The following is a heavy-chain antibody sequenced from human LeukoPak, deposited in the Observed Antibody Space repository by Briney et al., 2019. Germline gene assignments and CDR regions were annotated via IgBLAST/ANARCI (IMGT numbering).Heavy chain of an antibody. CDR3: TTDGVGVEGATYDN. Sequence: GGSLRLSCAASGFTFINAWMAWVGQAPGRGLEGVGRIKAKAHGGTIEYAAPVKGRFTISRDDSKNTLYLQMNSLKTEDTAVYYCTTDGVGVEGATYDNWGQGTLVSVSS. V-gene: IGHV3-15*01. D-gene: IGHD1-26*01. J-gene: IGHJ4*02. CDR1: GFTFINAW. CDR2: IKAKAHGGTI.